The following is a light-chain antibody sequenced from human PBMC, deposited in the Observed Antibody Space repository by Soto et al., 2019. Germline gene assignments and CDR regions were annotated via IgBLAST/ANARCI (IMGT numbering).Light chain of an antibody. J-gene: IGLJ1*01. CDR1: SSNIATKS. Sequence: QSVLTQPRSASGTPGQRVTISCSGCSSNIATKSGNWYQQLPGTAPKLLIYSNSQRSSGVPDRFSGSKSGTSASLAIRGLQSEDEADYYCAAWDNSLNARYVFGTGTKLNVL. CDR3: AAWDNSLNARYV. CDR2: SNS. V-gene: IGLV1-44*01.